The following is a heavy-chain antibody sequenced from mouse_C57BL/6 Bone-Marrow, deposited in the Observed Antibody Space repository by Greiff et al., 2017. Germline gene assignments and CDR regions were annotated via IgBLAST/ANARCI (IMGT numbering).Heavy chain of an antibody. Sequence: VQLQQPGAELVMPGASVKLSCKASGYTFTSYWMHWVKQRPGQGLEWIGEIDPSDSYTNYNQKFEGKSTLTVDKSSSTAYMQLSSLTSEDSAVYYCARSYYGSTWFAYWGQGTLVTVSA. V-gene: IGHV1-69*01. CDR3: ARSYYGSTWFAY. CDR1: GYTFTSYW. D-gene: IGHD1-1*01. CDR2: IDPSDSYT. J-gene: IGHJ3*01.